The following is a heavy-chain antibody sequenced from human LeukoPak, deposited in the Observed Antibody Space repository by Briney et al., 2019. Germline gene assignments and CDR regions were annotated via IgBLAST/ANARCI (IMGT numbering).Heavy chain of an antibody. CDR2: IYYSGST. Sequence: SETLSLTCNVSGVTISTYYWTWIRQPPGKGLEWIGSIYYSGSTYYNPSLKSRVTISVDTSKNQFSLKLSSVTAADTAVYYCARQGSGSHQPLFDPWGQGTLVTVSS. J-gene: IGHJ5*02. V-gene: IGHV4-59*01. CDR3: ARQGSGSHQPLFDP. D-gene: IGHD1-26*01. CDR1: GVTISTYY.